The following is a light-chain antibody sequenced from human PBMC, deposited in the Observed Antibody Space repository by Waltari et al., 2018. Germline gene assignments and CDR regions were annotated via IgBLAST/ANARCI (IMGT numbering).Light chain of an antibody. CDR1: QSISNY. CDR3: QQSYSTPRT. V-gene: IGKV1-39*01. CDR2: AAS. Sequence: TCRASQSISNYLKWYQQKPGKAPKLRIYAASSLQSGVPSRFSGSGSGTDFTLTISSLQPEDFATYYCQQSYSTPRTFGGGTKVEIK. J-gene: IGKJ4*01.